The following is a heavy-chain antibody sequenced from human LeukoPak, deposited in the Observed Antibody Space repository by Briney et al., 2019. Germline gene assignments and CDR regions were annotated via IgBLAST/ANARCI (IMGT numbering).Heavy chain of an antibody. CDR3: ARGNRDSSGFYYYYGMDV. Sequence: GGSLRLSCAASGFTFDDYAMFWVRQAPGKGLEWVSGISWDSKNIGYAASLKRRLPISRDNAKNSLHLQLSSLRAEDTAFYYCARGNRDSSGFYYYYGMDVWGQGTTVTVSS. CDR2: ISWDSKNI. CDR1: GFTFDDYA. V-gene: IGHV3-9*01. D-gene: IGHD6-19*01. J-gene: IGHJ6*02.